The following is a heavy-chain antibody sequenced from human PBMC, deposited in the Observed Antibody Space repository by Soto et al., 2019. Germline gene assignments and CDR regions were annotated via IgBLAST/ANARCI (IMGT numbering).Heavy chain of an antibody. CDR3: ATQREESGGGYGGGYP. V-gene: IGHV1-24*01. CDR2: FDPEDGEP. J-gene: IGHJ5*02. D-gene: IGHD6-19*01. Sequence: ASVKVSCKVSGYTLTELSMHWVRQAPGKGLEWMGGFDPEDGEPIYAQKFQGRVTMTEDTSTDTAYMELSSLRSEDTAVYYCATQREESGGGYGGGYPWGQGALGTVSS. CDR1: GYTLTELS.